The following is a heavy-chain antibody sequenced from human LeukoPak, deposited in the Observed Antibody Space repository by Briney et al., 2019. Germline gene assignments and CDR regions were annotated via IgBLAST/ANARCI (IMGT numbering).Heavy chain of an antibody. CDR3: ARDDYSGSCRPFDY. Sequence: GASVKVSCKASGYTFTGYFLHWVRQAPGQGLEWMGWINPNGGGTTYAQSFQGRVTMTRDTSISTAYMELSSLRSDDTAVYYCARDDYSGSCRPFDYWGQGTLVTVSA. CDR1: GYTFTGYF. CDR2: INPNGGGT. J-gene: IGHJ4*02. D-gene: IGHD1-26*01. V-gene: IGHV1-2*02.